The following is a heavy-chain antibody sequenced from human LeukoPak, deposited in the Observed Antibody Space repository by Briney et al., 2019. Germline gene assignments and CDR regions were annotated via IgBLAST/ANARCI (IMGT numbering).Heavy chain of an antibody. CDR2: ISSSSSYI. CDR1: GFTFSSYS. CDR3: ARGSRGVVVAARRGMDV. D-gene: IGHD2-15*01. J-gene: IGHJ6*02. V-gene: IGHV3-21*01. Sequence: GGSLRLSCAASGFTFSSYSMNWVRQAPGKGLEWVSSISSSSSYIYYADSVKGRFTISRDNAKNSLYLQMNSLRAEDTAVYYCARGSRGVVVAARRGMDVWGQGTTVTVSS.